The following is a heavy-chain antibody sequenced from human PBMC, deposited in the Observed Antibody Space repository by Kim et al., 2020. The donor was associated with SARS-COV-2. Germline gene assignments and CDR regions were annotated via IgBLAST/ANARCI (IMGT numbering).Heavy chain of an antibody. V-gene: IGHV3-23*01. J-gene: IGHJ6*02. CDR2: ISGSGGST. D-gene: IGHD3-22*01. CDR3: AKGDDSSGYYYDYYGMDV. Sequence: GGSLRLSCAASGFTFSSYAMSWVRQAPGKGLEWVSAISGSGGSTYYADSVKGRFTISRDNSKNTLYLQMNSLRAEDTAVYYCAKGDDSSGYYYDYYGMDVWGQGTTVTVSS. CDR1: GFTFSSYA.